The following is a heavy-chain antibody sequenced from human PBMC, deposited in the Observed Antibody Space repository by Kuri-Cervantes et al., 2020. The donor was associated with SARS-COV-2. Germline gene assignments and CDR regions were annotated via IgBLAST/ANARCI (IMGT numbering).Heavy chain of an antibody. J-gene: IGHJ4*02. V-gene: IGHV5-51*01. CDR3: ARSEVVATTYIDY. CDR2: IYPGDSDT. CDR1: GYSFTSYW. Sequence: GGSLRLSCKGSGYSFTSYWIGWVRQMPGKGLEWMGIIYPGDSDTRYSPFFQGQVTISADKSISTAYLQWSSLKASDTALYYCARSEVVATTYIDYWGQGALVTVSS. D-gene: IGHD2-15*01.